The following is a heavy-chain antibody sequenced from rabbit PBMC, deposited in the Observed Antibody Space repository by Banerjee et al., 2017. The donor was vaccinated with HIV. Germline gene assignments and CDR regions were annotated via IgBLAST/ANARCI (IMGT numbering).Heavy chain of an antibody. V-gene: IGHV1S47*01. D-gene: IGHD1-1*01. Sequence: QEQLVESGGGLVTLGGSLKLSCKASGIDFSSYGISWVRQAPGKGLEWIAYIYPNYDSTDYASWVNGRFTISLDNAQNTVFLQMTSLTAADTATYFCASVDSSVSGYWHYFSLWGPGTLVTVS. CDR1: GIDFSSYG. J-gene: IGHJ4*01. CDR2: IYPNYDST. CDR3: ASVDSSVSGYWHYFSL.